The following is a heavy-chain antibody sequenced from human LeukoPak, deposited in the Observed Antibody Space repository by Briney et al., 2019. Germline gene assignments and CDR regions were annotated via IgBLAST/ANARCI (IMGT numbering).Heavy chain of an antibody. CDR1: GYSISSGYY. CDR3: ARHAPGSVPDTFDY. D-gene: IGHD2-8*01. Sequence: SETLSLTCAVSGYSISSGYYWGWIRQPPGKGLEWIGSIYHSGSTYYNPSLKSRVTISVDTSKNQFSLKLSSVTAADPAVYYCARHAPGSVPDTFDYWGQGTLVTVSS. CDR2: IYHSGST. V-gene: IGHV4-38-2*01. J-gene: IGHJ4*02.